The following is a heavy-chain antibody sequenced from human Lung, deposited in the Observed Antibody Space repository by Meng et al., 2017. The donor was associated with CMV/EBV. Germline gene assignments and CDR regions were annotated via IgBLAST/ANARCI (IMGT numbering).Heavy chain of an antibody. J-gene: IGHJ3*01. CDR1: GYLFPGYY. CDR3: ARALKLGTVAFDL. CDR2: IFPNNGGT. Sequence: ASVKVSXKASGYLFPGYYIHWVRQAPGQNLEWVGWIFPNNGGTKYAQNFQGRVTMTRDTSISTAYLELSRLRSDDTAVYYCARALKLGTVAFDLWGKGTMVTVSS. D-gene: IGHD7-27*01. V-gene: IGHV1-2*02.